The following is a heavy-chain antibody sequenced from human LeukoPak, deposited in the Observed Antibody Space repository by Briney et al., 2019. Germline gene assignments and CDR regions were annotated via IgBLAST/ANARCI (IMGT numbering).Heavy chain of an antibody. D-gene: IGHD1-26*01. J-gene: IGHJ4*02. CDR3: ARTARPSTLSGSYYSLDY. CDR1: GFTFSSYA. V-gene: IGHV3-30-3*01. Sequence: GGSLGLSCAASGFTFSSYAMHWVRQAPGKGLEWVAVISYDGSNKYYADSVKGRFTISRDNSKNTLYLQMNSLRVEDTSVYYCARTARPSTLSGSYYSLDYWGQGTLVTVSS. CDR2: ISYDGSNK.